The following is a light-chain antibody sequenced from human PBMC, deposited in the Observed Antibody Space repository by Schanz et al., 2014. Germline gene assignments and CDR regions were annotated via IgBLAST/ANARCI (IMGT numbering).Light chain of an antibody. Sequence: QSVLTQPPSVSGAPGQRVTISCTGSSSNIGAGYDVHWYQQLPGTAPKLLIYGNSNRPSGVPDRFSGSKSGTSASLAISGLQSEDEADYYCAAWDDTLSGDVFGTGTKLTVL. CDR2: GNS. CDR1: SSNIGAGYD. V-gene: IGLV1-40*01. CDR3: AAWDDTLSGDV. J-gene: IGLJ1*01.